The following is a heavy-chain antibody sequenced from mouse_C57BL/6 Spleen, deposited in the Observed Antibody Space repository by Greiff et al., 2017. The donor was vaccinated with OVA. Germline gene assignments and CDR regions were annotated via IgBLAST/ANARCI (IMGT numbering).Heavy chain of an antibody. Sequence: QVQLQQPGAELVRPGSSVKLSCKASGYTFTSYWMHWVKQRPIQGLEWIGNIDPSDSETHYNQKFKDKATLTVDKSSSTAYMQLSSLTSEDSAVYYCARSPITTVVATDFDYWGQGTTLTVSS. CDR3: ARSPITTVVATDFDY. J-gene: IGHJ2*01. V-gene: IGHV1-52*01. D-gene: IGHD1-1*01. CDR2: IDPSDSET. CDR1: GYTFTSYW.